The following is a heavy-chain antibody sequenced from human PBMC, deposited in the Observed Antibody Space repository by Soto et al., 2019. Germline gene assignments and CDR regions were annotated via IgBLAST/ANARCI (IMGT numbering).Heavy chain of an antibody. CDR1: GGSISSGDYY. J-gene: IGHJ4*02. CDR3: ARVKLATMVRGVIDY. CDR2: IYYSGST. D-gene: IGHD3-10*01. Sequence: QVQLQESGPGLVKTSQTLSLTCTVSGGSISSGDYYWSWIRQPPGKGLEWIGYIYYSGSTYYNPYLESRVTISVDTSKNRCSLKLSSVTAADTAVYYCARVKLATMVRGVIDYWGQGTLVTVSS. V-gene: IGHV4-30-4*01.